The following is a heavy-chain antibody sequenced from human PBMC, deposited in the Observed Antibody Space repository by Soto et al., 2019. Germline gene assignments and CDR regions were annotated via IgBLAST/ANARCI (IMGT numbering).Heavy chain of an antibody. D-gene: IGHD3-3*01. CDR3: AILWSGSLVDY. J-gene: IGHJ4*02. CDR1: GYTFTSYY. CDR2: INPSGGST. V-gene: IGHV1-46*01. Sequence: QVQLLQSGAEVKKPGASVTISCETSGYTFTSYYIHWVRQAPGHGLEWVEVINPSGGSTSYSQNFRDRVTMTNDTSTSSVYMELKSLRSNDTAVYYCAILWSGSLVDYWGQGTLVTVSS.